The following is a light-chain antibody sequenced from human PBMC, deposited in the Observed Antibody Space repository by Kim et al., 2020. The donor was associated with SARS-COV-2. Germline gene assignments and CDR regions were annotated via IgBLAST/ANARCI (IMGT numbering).Light chain of an antibody. J-gene: IGLJ3*02. CDR1: GSNIGSDYV. Sequence: QSVLTQPPSVSGALGQRVTISCYGTGSNIGSDYVVHWYHQLPGAAPKVVIYSNDKRPSGVPDRFSGSQSGPSASLAITGLQPDDEGYYYCQSYDSNLRGAVFGGGTRLTVL. CDR3: QSYDSNLRGAV. CDR2: SND. V-gene: IGLV1-40*01.